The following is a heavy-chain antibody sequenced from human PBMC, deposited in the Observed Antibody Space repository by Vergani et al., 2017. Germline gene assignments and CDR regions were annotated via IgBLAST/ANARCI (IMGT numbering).Heavy chain of an antibody. CDR1: GFTFSSYG. CDR2: ISYDGSNK. V-gene: IGHV3-30*18. D-gene: IGHD6-6*01. J-gene: IGHJ4*02. Sequence: QVQLVESGGGVVQPGRSLRLSCAASGFTFSSYGMHWVRQAPGKGLEWVAVISYDGSNKYYADSVKGRFTISRDNSKNTLYLQMNSLRAEDTAVYYCAKDADGMVGYSSSSWWTYYFDYWGQGTLVTVSS. CDR3: AKDADGMVGYSSSSWWTYYFDY.